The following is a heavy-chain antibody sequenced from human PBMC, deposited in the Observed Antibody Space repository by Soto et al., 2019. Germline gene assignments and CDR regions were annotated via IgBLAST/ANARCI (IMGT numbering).Heavy chain of an antibody. J-gene: IGHJ5*02. V-gene: IGHV2-5*02. D-gene: IGHD6-25*01. CDR3: AHSDGSGWGNWFDP. CDR2: IYWDDDK. CDR1: GFSLSTSGVS. Sequence: QITLKESGPPLVKPTQTLTLTCTFSGFSLSTSGVSVGWIRQPPGKALEWLALIYWDDDKRYSPSLKSRLTITYDTSKNQVVLTVTNMDPVDTATYYCAHSDGSGWGNWFDPWGQGILVTVSS.